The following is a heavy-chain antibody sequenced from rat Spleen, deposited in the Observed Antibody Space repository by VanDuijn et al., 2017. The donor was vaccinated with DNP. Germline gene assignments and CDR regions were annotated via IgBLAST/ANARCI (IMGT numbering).Heavy chain of an antibody. D-gene: IGHD5-1*01. CDR1: GFTFSDYA. CDR2: ISYDGSRT. Sequence: EVQLVESGGGLVQPGRSLKLSCAASGFTFSDYAMAWVRQAPKKGLEWVATISYDGSRTYYRDSVKGRFTISRDTAKSTLYLQMNSLRSEDTATYYCKVGAQYWGQGVMVTVSS. CDR3: KVGAQY. J-gene: IGHJ2*01. V-gene: IGHV5-17*01.